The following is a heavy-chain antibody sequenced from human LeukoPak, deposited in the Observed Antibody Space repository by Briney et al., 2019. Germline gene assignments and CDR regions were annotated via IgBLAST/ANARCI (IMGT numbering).Heavy chain of an antibody. Sequence: SETLSLTCIVSGGSITSSTHYWGWIRQPPGKGLEWIGSIYYSGSTYYNPSLRSRVTISVDTSKNQFSLKLSSVTAADTAVYYCARDPPSRSGYYYRDYWGQGTLVTVSS. D-gene: IGHD3-22*01. J-gene: IGHJ4*02. CDR2: IYYSGST. CDR3: ARDPPSRSGYYYRDY. V-gene: IGHV4-39*07. CDR1: GGSITSSTHY.